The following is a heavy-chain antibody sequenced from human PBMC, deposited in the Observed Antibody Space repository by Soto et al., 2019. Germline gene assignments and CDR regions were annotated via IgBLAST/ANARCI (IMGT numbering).Heavy chain of an antibody. CDR3: ARSREGYCSSTSCYNWFDP. V-gene: IGHV4-31*03. CDR1: GGSISSGGYY. Sequence: PSETLSLTCTVSGGSISSGGYYWSWIRQHPGKGLEWIGYIYYSGSTYYNPSLKCRVTISVDTSKNQFSLKLSSVTAADTAVYYCARSREGYCSSTSCYNWFDPWGQGTLVTVSS. D-gene: IGHD2-2*01. J-gene: IGHJ5*02. CDR2: IYYSGST.